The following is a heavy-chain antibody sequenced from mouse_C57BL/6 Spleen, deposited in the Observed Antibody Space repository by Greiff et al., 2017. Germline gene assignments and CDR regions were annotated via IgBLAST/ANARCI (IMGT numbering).Heavy chain of an antibody. Sequence: DVMLVESGGGLVKPGGSLKLSCAASGFTFSDYGMHWVRQAPEKGLEWVAYISSGSSTIYYADTVKGRFTISRDNAKNTLFLQMTSLRSEDTAMYYCARNRWLLMYYFDYWGQGTTLTVSS. CDR3: ARNRWLLMYYFDY. V-gene: IGHV5-17*01. CDR1: GFTFSDYG. J-gene: IGHJ2*01. CDR2: ISSGSSTI. D-gene: IGHD2-3*01.